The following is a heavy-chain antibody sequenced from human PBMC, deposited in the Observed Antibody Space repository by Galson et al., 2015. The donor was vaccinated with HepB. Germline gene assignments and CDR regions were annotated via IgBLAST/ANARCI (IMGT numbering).Heavy chain of an antibody. CDR1: GGTFSSYA. V-gene: IGHV1-69*06. CDR2: IIPIFGTA. J-gene: IGHJ4*02. D-gene: IGHD5-24*01. Sequence: SVKVSCKASGGTFSSYAISWVRQAPGQGLEWMGGIIPIFGTANYAQKFQGRVTITADKSTSTAYMELSSLRSEDTAVYYCARDRKEDGYNPNHFDYWGQGTLVTVSS. CDR3: ARDRKEDGYNPNHFDY.